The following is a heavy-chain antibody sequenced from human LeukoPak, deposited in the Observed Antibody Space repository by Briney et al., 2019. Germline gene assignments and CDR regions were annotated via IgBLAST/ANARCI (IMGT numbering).Heavy chain of an antibody. J-gene: IGHJ4*02. CDR1: GYTFTGYY. V-gene: IGHV1-2*02. Sequence: GASVKVSCKASGYTFTGYYMHWVRQAPGQGLEWMGWINPNSGGTNYAQKFQGRVTMTRDTSISTAYMELSRLRSDDTAVYYCAREGYYYDSSGYYPTDYWGQGTLVTVSS. D-gene: IGHD3-22*01. CDR2: INPNSGGT. CDR3: AREGYYYDSSGYYPTDY.